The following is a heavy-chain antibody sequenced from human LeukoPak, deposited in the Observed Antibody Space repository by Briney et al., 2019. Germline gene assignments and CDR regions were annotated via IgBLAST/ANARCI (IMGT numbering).Heavy chain of an antibody. J-gene: IGHJ3*02. D-gene: IGHD3-22*01. Sequence: SVKVSCKASGGTFSSYAISWVRQAPGQGLEWMGRIIPIFDTANYAQKFQGRVTITADKSTSTAYMELSSLRSEDTAVYYCARDPSYYYDSSGYYASDAFDIWGQGTMVTVSS. V-gene: IGHV1-69*06. CDR1: GGTFSSYA. CDR3: ARDPSYYYDSSGYYASDAFDI. CDR2: IIPIFDTA.